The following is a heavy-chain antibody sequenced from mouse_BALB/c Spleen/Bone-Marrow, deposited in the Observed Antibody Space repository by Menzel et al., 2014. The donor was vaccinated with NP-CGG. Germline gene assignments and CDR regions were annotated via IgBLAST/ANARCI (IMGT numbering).Heavy chain of an antibody. CDR3: KRSLGRFAY. J-gene: IGHJ3*01. V-gene: IGHV1S53*02. Sequence: VKLVESDAELVKPGASVKISCKASGYTFTDHAIHRVKQKPEQGLEWIGYISPGDGVIKYNEKFKGKAILTADKSSSTAYMQLNSLTSEDSAVYFCKRSLGRFAYWGQGTLVTVSA. D-gene: IGHD4-1*01. CDR1: GYTFTDHA. CDR2: ISPGDGVI.